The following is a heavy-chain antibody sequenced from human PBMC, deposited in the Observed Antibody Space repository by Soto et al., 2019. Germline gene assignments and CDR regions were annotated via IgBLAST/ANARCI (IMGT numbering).Heavy chain of an antibody. J-gene: IGHJ4*02. CDR3: TKGRGGSLYNYGGGPDN. V-gene: IGHV3-23*01. CDR2: ISGSGGNT. CDR1: GFTFSNYA. D-gene: IGHD5-18*01. Sequence: EVQLLESGGGLVKPGGSLRLSCAAFGFTFSNYAMSWVRQAPGKGLEWVSGISGSGGNTYYAESVKGRFTISRDNSKDTLYLEMTSLRAEDTALYYCTKGRGGSLYNYGGGPDNWGQGTLLTVSS.